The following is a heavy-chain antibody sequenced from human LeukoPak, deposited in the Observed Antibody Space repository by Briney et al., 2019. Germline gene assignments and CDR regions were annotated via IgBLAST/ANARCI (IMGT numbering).Heavy chain of an antibody. CDR1: GGSISSGGYY. D-gene: IGHD3-9*01. J-gene: IGHJ5*02. V-gene: IGHV4-31*03. CDR2: IYYSGST. CDR3: ARLSAYYDILTGYDWPIVWAWFDP. Sequence: SETLSLTCTVSGGSISSGGYYWSWIRQHPGKGLEWIGYIYYSGSTYYNPSLKSRVTISVDTSKNQFSLKLSSVTAADTAVYYCARLSAYYDILTGYDWPIVWAWFDPWGQGTLVTVSS.